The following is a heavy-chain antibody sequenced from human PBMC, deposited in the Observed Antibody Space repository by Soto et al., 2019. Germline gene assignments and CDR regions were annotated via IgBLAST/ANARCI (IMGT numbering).Heavy chain of an antibody. J-gene: IGHJ4*02. CDR2: IYSGGST. CDR1: GFTVSSNY. CDR3: ARDSSREPFFDY. Sequence: GGSLRLSCAASGFTVSSNYMSWVRQAPGKGLEWVSVIYSGGSTYYADSVKGRFTISSDNSKNRLYLQMNSLRAEDTAVYYCARDSSREPFFDYWGQGTLVTVSS. V-gene: IGHV3-53*01.